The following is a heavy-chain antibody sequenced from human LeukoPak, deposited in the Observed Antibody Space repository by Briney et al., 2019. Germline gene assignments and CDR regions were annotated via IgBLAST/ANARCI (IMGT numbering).Heavy chain of an antibody. Sequence: GGSLRLSCAASGFTVSSNYMSWVRQAPGKGLEGVSVIYSGGSTHYADSVKGRFTISRDNSKNTLYLQMNSLRAENTAVYYCARDKGRWLPRVQLGSLGDAFDIWGQGTMVTVSS. D-gene: IGHD5-24*01. CDR1: GFTVSSNY. V-gene: IGHV3-53*01. CDR3: ARDKGRWLPRVQLGSLGDAFDI. CDR2: IYSGGST. J-gene: IGHJ3*02.